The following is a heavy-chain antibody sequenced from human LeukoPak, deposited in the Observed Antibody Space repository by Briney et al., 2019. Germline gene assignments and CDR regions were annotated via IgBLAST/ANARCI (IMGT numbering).Heavy chain of an antibody. V-gene: IGHV3-48*01. J-gene: IGHJ6*03. CDR1: GFTFSSYS. D-gene: IGHD3-3*01. CDR2: ISSSSSTI. Sequence: GGSLRLSCAASGFTFSSYSMNWVRQAPGKGLEWVSYISSSSSTIYYADSVKGRFTISRGNAKNSLYLQMNSLRAEDTAVYYCARITIFGAHMDVWGKGTTVTVSS. CDR3: ARITIFGAHMDV.